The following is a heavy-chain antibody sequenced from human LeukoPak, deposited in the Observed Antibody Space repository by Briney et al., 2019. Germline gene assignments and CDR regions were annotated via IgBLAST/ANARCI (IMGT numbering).Heavy chain of an antibody. Sequence: PGGSLRLSCAASGFTFDDYTMHWVRQAPGKGLEWVSLISWDGGSTYYADSVKGRFTISRDNSKNSLYLQMSNLRAEDTAVYYCARATYSGTYLDFFDCWGQGTLVTVSS. D-gene: IGHD3-10*01. CDR3: ARATYSGTYLDFFDC. J-gene: IGHJ4*02. V-gene: IGHV3-43*01. CDR2: ISWDGGST. CDR1: GFTFDDYT.